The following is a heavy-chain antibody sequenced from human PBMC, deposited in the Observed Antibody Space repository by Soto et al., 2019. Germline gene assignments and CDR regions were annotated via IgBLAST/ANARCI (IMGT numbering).Heavy chain of an antibody. D-gene: IGHD6-13*01. CDR1: GFTFSSYG. CDR2: ISYDGSNK. V-gene: IGHV3-30*18. Sequence: GGSLRLSCAASGFTFSSYGMHWVRQAPGKGLEWVAVISYDGSNKYYADSVKGRFTISRDNSKNTLYLQMNSLRAEDTAVYYCAKDPEQLFYYYYGMDVWGQGTTVTVSS. CDR3: AKDPEQLFYYYYGMDV. J-gene: IGHJ6*02.